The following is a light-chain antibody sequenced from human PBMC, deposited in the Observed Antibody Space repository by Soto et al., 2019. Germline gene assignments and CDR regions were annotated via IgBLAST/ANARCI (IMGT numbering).Light chain of an antibody. CDR3: QQSHNTPVT. CDR2: SAS. Sequence: DIQMTQSPSSLSASVGDRVTITCRASQSIDNHLNWYHQKPGKAPQLLIYSASTLQSGVPPRFTARGSGTDFSLTISGLQPEDFGSYYCQQSHNTPVTFGQGNNLEIK. CDR1: QSIDNH. V-gene: IGKV1-39*01. J-gene: IGKJ2*01.